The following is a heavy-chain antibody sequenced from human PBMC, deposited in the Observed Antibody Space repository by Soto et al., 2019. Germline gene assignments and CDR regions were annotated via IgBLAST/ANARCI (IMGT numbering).Heavy chain of an antibody. J-gene: IGHJ6*02. CDR1: GFTFSSYS. Sequence: EVQLVESGGGLVKPGGSLRLSCAASGFTFSSYSMNWVRQAPGKGLEWVSSISSSSSYIYYADSVKGRFTISRDNAKNSLYLQMNSLRAEDTAVYYCARVGDMLLAGMDVWGQGTTVTVSS. CDR2: ISSSSSYI. D-gene: IGHD3-9*01. V-gene: IGHV3-21*01. CDR3: ARVGDMLLAGMDV.